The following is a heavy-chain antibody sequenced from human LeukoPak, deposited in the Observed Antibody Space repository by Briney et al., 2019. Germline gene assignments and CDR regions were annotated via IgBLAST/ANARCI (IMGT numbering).Heavy chain of an antibody. V-gene: IGHV4-59*11. Sequence: SETLSLTCTVSGGSISTHYWSWIRQPPGKGLEWIGYIYYTGSTNYNPSLKSRVTMAIDTSKNQFSLELTFVSAADTAVYYCARAQYASGSFFDYWGQGTLATVSS. CDR2: IYYTGST. D-gene: IGHD3-10*01. J-gene: IGHJ4*02. CDR1: GGSISTHY. CDR3: ARAQYASGSFFDY.